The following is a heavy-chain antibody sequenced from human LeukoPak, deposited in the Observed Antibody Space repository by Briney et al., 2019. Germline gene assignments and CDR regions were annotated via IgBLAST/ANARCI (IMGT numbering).Heavy chain of an antibody. V-gene: IGHV4-34*01. CDR1: GVSIRRYY. D-gene: IGHD2-8*01. Sequence: SETLSLTCTVSGVSIRRYYWSWIRQPPGKGLEWIGEINHSGSTNYNPSLKSRVTISVDTSKNQFSLKLSSVTAADTAVYYCARASGAYCTNGVCYHFDYWGQGTLVTVSS. CDR3: ARASGAYCTNGVCYHFDY. J-gene: IGHJ4*02. CDR2: INHSGST.